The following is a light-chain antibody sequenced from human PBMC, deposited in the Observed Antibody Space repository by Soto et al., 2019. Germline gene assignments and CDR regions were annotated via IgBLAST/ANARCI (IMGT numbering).Light chain of an antibody. V-gene: IGKV1-27*01. CDR1: QGISHF. CDR2: AAS. J-gene: IGKJ1*01. CDR3: QSYYDAST. Sequence: DIQMTQSPSSLSASVGDRVTITCRASQGISHFLAWYQQKPGQVPKLLIYAASTLLPGVPSRFSGSGSGTDFTLTISSLQPEDVATYYCQSYYDASTFGQGTKVEI.